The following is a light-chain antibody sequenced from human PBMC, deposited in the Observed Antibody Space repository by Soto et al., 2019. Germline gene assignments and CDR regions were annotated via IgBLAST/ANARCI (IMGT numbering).Light chain of an antibody. CDR1: QSISSW. CDR2: DAS. J-gene: IGKJ1*01. V-gene: IGKV1-5*01. Sequence: DIQMTLSPSTLSASVGDRVTINCRASQSISSWLAWYQQKPGKAPKLLIYDASSLESGVPSRFSGSGSGTEFTLTISSLQPDDFATYYCQQYNSYSTFGQGTKVDIK. CDR3: QQYNSYST.